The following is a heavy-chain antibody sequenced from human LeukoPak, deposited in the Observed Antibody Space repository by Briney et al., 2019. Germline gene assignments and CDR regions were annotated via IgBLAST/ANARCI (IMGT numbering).Heavy chain of an antibody. CDR2: ISKDGGTK. V-gene: IGHV3-30-3*01. D-gene: IGHD2-15*01. Sequence: GGSLRLSCAASGFTFSDSAMTWVRQAPGKGLDWVAVISKDGGTKYYADSVKGRLTISRDNSKNMLYLQMNSLRPEDTAVYYCARGGDLKYCSGGSCYSVDYWGQGTLVTVSS. CDR3: ARGGDLKYCSGGSCYSVDY. CDR1: GFTFSDSA. J-gene: IGHJ4*02.